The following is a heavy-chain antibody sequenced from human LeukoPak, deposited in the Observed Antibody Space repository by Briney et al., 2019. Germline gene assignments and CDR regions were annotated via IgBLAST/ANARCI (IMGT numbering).Heavy chain of an antibody. CDR1: GFTVSSNY. D-gene: IGHD4-11*01. CDR2: IYSGGST. CDR3: ARGPTVTTLSWFDP. V-gene: IGHV3-53*01. J-gene: IGHJ5*02. Sequence: GGSLRLSCAASGFTVSSNYMNWVRQAPGKGLEWVSVIYSGGSTYYADSVKGRFTISRDNSKNTLYLQMNSLRAEDTAVYYCARGPTVTTLSWFDPWGQGTLVTVSS.